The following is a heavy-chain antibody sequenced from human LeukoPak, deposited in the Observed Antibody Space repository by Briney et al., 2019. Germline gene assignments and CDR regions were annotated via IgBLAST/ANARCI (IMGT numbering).Heavy chain of an antibody. CDR3: ARDGPRYYYDSSGYLAAFDI. V-gene: IGHV3-48*01. D-gene: IGHD3-22*01. CDR1: GLTFSSYS. CDR2: ISSSSSTI. Sequence: GGSLRLSCAASGLTFSSYSMNWVRQAPGKGLEWVSYISSSSSTIYYADSVKGRFTISRDNAKNSLYLQMNSLRAEDTAVYYCARDGPRYYYDSSGYLAAFDIWGQGTMVTVSS. J-gene: IGHJ3*02.